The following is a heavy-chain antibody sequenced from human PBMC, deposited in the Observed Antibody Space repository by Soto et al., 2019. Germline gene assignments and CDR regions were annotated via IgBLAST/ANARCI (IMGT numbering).Heavy chain of an antibody. CDR3: VKDFRVGYDWTHD. CDR1: GFTFSNYA. CDR2: IRGGGGPT. J-gene: IGHJ4*02. Sequence: EVQLLESWGDLVQPGGSLRLSCAASGFTFSNYAMSWVRQAPGKGLEWVSLIRGGGGPTNYADSVKGRFTVSRDNSNNMLFLQMSSLRADDTAVYYCVKDFRVGYDWTHDWGQGTLVTVSS. D-gene: IGHD5-12*01. V-gene: IGHV3-23*01.